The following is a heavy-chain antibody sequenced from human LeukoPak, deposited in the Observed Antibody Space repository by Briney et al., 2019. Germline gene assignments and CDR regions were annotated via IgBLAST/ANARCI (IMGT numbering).Heavy chain of an antibody. Sequence: PSETLSLTCTVSGGSISSSIYFWGWIRQPPGKGLEWIASRSTYYDPSLKSRVTISVDTSKNQFSLKLSSVTAADTAVYYCARQLYASGTYYAPMDVWGKGTTVTISS. CDR1: GGSISSSIYF. CDR2: RST. V-gene: IGHV4-39*01. D-gene: IGHD3-10*01. CDR3: ARQLYASGTYYAPMDV. J-gene: IGHJ6*03.